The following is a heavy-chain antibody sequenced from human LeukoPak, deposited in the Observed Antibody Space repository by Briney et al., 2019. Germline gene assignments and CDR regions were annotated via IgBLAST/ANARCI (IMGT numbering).Heavy chain of an antibody. CDR1: GGSISSAGYS. D-gene: IGHD4-17*01. CDR3: ASGGVDYGDYDYFDY. V-gene: IGHV4-30-2*01. CDR2: IFHSGST. Sequence: SETLSLTCAVSGGSISSAGYSWGWIRQPPGKGLEWIGYIFHSGSTYYNPSLKSRVTISVDTSKNQFSLKLSSVTAADTAVYYCASGGVDYGDYDYFDYWGQGTLVTVSS. J-gene: IGHJ4*02.